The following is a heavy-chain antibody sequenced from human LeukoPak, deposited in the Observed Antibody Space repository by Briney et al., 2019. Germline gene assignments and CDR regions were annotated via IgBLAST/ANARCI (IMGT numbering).Heavy chain of an antibody. CDR1: GFTFSTYT. V-gene: IGHV3-21*01. Sequence: PGGSLRLFCAASGFTFSTYTMNWVRQAPGKGLEWVSSISSSTSYIYYADSVKGRFTISRDNAKNSLYLQMNSLRAEDTAVYYCARENSGSYYQFDYWGQGTLVTVSS. CDR2: ISSSTSYI. D-gene: IGHD1-26*01. CDR3: ARENSGSYYQFDY. J-gene: IGHJ4*02.